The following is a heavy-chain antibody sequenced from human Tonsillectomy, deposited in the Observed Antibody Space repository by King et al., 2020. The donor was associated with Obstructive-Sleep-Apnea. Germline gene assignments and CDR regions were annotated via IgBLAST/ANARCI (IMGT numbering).Heavy chain of an antibody. V-gene: IGHV1-46*01. J-gene: IGHJ4*02. CDR2: IHPNTVSP. Sequence: VQLVESGAEVKKTGTSVRVSCKASGYTFTTYYIHWVRQSPGHGLEWMVQIHPNTVSPNYPQKFRDRITMSRDTSTGTLYLELYGLRSDDTAFYFCARDSAYYGPDYWGQGTLVTVSS. D-gene: IGHD1-26*01. CDR3: ARDSAYYGPDY. CDR1: GYTFTTYY.